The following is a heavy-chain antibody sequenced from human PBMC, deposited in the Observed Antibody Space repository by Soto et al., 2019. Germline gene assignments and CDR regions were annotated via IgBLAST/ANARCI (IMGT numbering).Heavy chain of an antibody. D-gene: IGHD1-7*01. V-gene: IGHV4-59*01. CDR3: ASNTLSITGTISAFDI. CDR2: IYYSGST. Sequence: SETLSLTCTVSGGSISSYYWSWIRQPPGKGLEWIGYIYYSGSTNYNPSIKSRVTISVDTSKNQFSLKLSSVTAADTAVYYCASNTLSITGTISAFDIWGQGTMVTVSS. J-gene: IGHJ3*02. CDR1: GGSISSYY.